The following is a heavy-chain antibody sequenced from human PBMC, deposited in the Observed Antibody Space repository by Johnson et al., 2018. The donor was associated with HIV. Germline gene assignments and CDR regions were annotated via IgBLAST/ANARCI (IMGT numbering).Heavy chain of an antibody. CDR2: IYSDGST. CDR3: TRGCGAYCGDDCLRTFDI. J-gene: IGHJ3*02. D-gene: IGHD2-21*02. CDR1: GFTVSSSY. V-gene: IGHV3-66*01. Sequence: VQLVESGGGLVQPGGSLRLSCVASGFTVSSSYMSWVRQAPGKGLEWVSVIYSDGSTYYADSVKGRFSISRDNSKNTVYLQMTSLTADDTAVYYCTRGCGAYCGDDCLRTFDIWGQGTMVTASS.